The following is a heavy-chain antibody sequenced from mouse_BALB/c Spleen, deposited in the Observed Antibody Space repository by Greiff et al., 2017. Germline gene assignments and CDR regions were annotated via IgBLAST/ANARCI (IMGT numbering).Heavy chain of an antibody. J-gene: IGHJ2*01. CDR2: INPSTGYT. V-gene: IGHV1-7*01. Sequence: QVQLKQSGAELAKPGASVKMSCKASGYTFTSYWMHWVKQRPGQGLEWIGYINPSTGYTEYNQKFKDKATLTADKSSSTAYMQLSSLTSEDSAVYYCARGDYYGNFYFDYWGQGTTLTVSS. D-gene: IGHD2-1*01. CDR3: ARGDYYGNFYFDY. CDR1: GYTFTSYW.